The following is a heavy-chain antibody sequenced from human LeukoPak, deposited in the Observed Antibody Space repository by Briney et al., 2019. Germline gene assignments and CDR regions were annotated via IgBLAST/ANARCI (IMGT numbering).Heavy chain of an antibody. CDR3: ASQTIVGASN. CDR1: GGSLSSGGYY. V-gene: IGHV4-30-2*01. Sequence: SETLSLTCTVSGGSLSSGGYYWSWIRQPPGKGLEWIGYIYHSGSTYYNPSLKSRVTISVDRSKNQFSLKLSSVTAADTAVYYCASQTIVGASNWGQGTLVTVSS. J-gene: IGHJ4*02. CDR2: IYHSGST. D-gene: IGHD1-26*01.